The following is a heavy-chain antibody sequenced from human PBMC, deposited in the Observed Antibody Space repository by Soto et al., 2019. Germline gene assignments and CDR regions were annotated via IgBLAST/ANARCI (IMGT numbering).Heavy chain of an antibody. V-gene: IGHV3-48*03. D-gene: IGHD6-6*01. CDR2: ISSSGSTI. J-gene: IGHJ4*02. Sequence: EVQLVESGGGLVQPGGSLRLSCAASGFTSSSYEMNWVRQAPGKGLEWVSYISSSGSTIYYADSVKGRFTISRDNAKNSLYLQMNSLRAEDTAVYYCASPIAAGGDYWGQGTLVTVSS. CDR1: GFTSSSYE. CDR3: ASPIAAGGDY.